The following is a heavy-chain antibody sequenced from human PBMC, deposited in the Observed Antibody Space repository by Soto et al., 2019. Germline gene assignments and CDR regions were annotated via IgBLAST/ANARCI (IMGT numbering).Heavy chain of an antibody. V-gene: IGHV3-23*01. J-gene: IGHJ4*02. Sequence: GGSLRLSCAASGFTFSSYAMSWVRQAPGKGLEWVSAISGSGGSTYYADSVKGRFTISRDNSKNTLYLQMNSLRAEDTAVYYCAKGPGPITIFGVVIETSAWGQGTLVTVSS. CDR3: AKGPGPITIFGVVIETSA. CDR2: ISGSGGST. D-gene: IGHD3-3*01. CDR1: GFTFSSYA.